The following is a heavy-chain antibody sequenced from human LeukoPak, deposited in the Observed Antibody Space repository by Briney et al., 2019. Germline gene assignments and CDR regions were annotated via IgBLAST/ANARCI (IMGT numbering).Heavy chain of an antibody. V-gene: IGHV3-21*01. D-gene: IGHD5-18*01. CDR3: ARDSTDYGYEEWC. CDR2: ISSSSSYI. Sequence: PGGSLRLSCAASGFTFSSYTMNWVRQAPGKGLEWVSSISSSSSYIYHADSVKGRFTFSRDNAKNSLYLQMNSLTAEDTGVYYCARDSTDYGYEEWCWGQGTRVTVSS. CDR1: GFTFSSYT. J-gene: IGHJ4*02.